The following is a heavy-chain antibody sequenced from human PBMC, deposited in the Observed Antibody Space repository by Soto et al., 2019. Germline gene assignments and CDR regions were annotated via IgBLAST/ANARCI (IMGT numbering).Heavy chain of an antibody. CDR1: GYSFTSYW. CDR2: IYPGDSDT. Sequence: GESLKISCKGSGYSFTSYWIGWVRQMPGKGLEWMGIIYPGDSDTRYSPSFQGQVTISADKSISTAYLQWSSLKASDTAMYYCARHVSGYCSSTSCYNPEGQGWDDFDIWGQVTMGTVSS. J-gene: IGHJ3*02. V-gene: IGHV5-51*01. D-gene: IGHD2-2*02. CDR3: ARHVSGYCSSTSCYNPEGQGWDDFDI.